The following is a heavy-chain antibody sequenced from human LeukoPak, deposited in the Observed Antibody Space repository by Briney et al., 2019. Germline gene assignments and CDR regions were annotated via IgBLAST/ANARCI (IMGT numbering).Heavy chain of an antibody. CDR2: ISGSGGST. CDR3: AKEKQYYDSSGPDGFDI. D-gene: IGHD3-22*01. V-gene: IGHV3-23*01. J-gene: IGHJ3*02. Sequence: GGSLRLSCAASGFTFSSYAMSWVRQAPGKGLEWVSAISGSGGSTYYADSVKGRFTISRDNSKNTLYLQMNSLRAEDTAVYYCAKEKQYYDSSGPDGFDIWGQGTMVTVSS. CDR1: GFTFSSYA.